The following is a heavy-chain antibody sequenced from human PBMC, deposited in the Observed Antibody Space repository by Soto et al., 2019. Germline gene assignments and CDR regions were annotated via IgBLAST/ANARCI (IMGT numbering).Heavy chain of an antibody. CDR2: IIPILGTA. D-gene: IGHD3-10*01. Sequence: QVQLVQSGAEVKKPGSSVKVSCKASGGTFSSYAISWVRQAPGQGLEWMGGIIPILGTANYAQKFQGRVMITADESTGTAYMVRSSLRSEDTAVYYCAREVGWFGELNWFDPWGLGTLVTVFS. J-gene: IGHJ5*02. CDR3: AREVGWFGELNWFDP. V-gene: IGHV1-69*01. CDR1: GGTFSSYA.